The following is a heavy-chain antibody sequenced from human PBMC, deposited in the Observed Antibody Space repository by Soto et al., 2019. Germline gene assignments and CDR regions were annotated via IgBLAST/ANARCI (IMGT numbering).Heavy chain of an antibody. CDR1: GGSFSGYY. D-gene: IGHD7-27*01. V-gene: IGHV4-34*01. CDR3: ARGLSTGEGDVFDI. J-gene: IGHJ3*02. Sequence: SETLSLTCAVYGGSFSGYYWSWIRQPPGKGLEWIGEINHSGSTNYNPSLKSRVTISVDTSKNQFSLKLSSVTAADTAVYYCARGLSTGEGDVFDIWGQGTMVTVSS. CDR2: INHSGST.